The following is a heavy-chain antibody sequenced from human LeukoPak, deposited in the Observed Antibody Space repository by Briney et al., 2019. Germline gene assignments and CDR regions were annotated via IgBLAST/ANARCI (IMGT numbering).Heavy chain of an antibody. Sequence: ASVKVSCKASGYDFIRSGLSWVRQGPAQGLEWMGWINVNTGNTNYAQNFQGRVTMTTDTSTSTDYMELRSLRSDDTAVYYCASEGKNGYFDYWGQGTLVTVSS. J-gene: IGHJ4*02. V-gene: IGHV1-18*04. D-gene: IGHD6-13*01. CDR3: ASEGKNGYFDY. CDR2: INVNTGNT. CDR1: GYDFIRSG.